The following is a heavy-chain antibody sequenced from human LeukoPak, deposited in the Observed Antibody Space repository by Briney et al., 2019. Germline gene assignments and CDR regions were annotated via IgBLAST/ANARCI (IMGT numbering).Heavy chain of an antibody. V-gene: IGHV3-43*02. J-gene: IGHJ3*02. D-gene: IGHD6-19*01. CDR1: GFTFDDYA. CDR3: ARTQLLSAFDI. Sequence: GGSLRLSCAASGFTFDDYAMHWVRQAPGKGLEWVSLISGDGGSTYYADSVKGRFTISRDNAKNSLHLQMNSLRAEDTAVFYCARTQLLSAFDIWGQGTMVTVSS. CDR2: ISGDGGST.